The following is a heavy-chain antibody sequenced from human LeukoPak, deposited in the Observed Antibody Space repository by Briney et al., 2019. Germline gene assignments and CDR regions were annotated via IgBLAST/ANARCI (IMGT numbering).Heavy chain of an antibody. CDR2: ISAYYGNT. V-gene: IGHV1-18*01. J-gene: IGHJ6*03. Sequence: ASVKVSCKASRYTFTTYGISWVRQAPGQGLEWMGWISAYYGNTNYAQTFQGRVTMTTDTSTSTAYMELKSLRSDDTAIYYCARIRTYYYYMDVWGKGTTVTVSS. CDR3: ARIRTYYYYMDV. D-gene: IGHD3/OR15-3a*01. CDR1: RYTFTTYG.